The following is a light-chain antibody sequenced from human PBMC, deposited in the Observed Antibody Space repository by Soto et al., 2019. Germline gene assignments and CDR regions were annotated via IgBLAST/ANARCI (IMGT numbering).Light chain of an antibody. CDR2: DAS. CDR1: QSVSSY. J-gene: IGKJ5*01. V-gene: IGKV3-11*01. CDR3: KERSNWIT. Sequence: IVLTQSPATLSLSPRERDTLSCRASQSVSSYLAWYPQKPGQAPRLLIYDASNRATGIPARFSGSGSGTDLSLTLISLAALDLALYCCKERSNWITFAHLTRLE.